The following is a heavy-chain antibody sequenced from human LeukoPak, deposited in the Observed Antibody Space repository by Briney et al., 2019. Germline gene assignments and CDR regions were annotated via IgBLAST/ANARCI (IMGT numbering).Heavy chain of an antibody. CDR1: GFTFSSYA. CDR3: ARATVWFGEPTGDY. Sequence: GGSLRLSCAASGFTFSSYAMHWVRQAPGKGLEWVAVISYDGSNKYYADSVKGRFTISRDNSKNTLYLQMNSLRSDDTAVYYCARATVWFGEPTGDYWGQGTLVTVSS. CDR2: ISYDGSNK. J-gene: IGHJ4*02. D-gene: IGHD3-10*01. V-gene: IGHV3-30*04.